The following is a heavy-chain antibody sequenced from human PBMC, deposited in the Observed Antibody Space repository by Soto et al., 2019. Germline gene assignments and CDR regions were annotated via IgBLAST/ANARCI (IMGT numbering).Heavy chain of an antibody. D-gene: IGHD2-8*01. V-gene: IGHV4-30-4*08. J-gene: IGHJ5*02. CDR2: IYYSGST. Sequence: PSETLSLTCAVYGGSFSGYYWSWIRQPPGKGLEWIGYIYYSGSTYYNPSLKSRVTISVDTSKNQFSLKLSSVTAADTAVYYCASWQEYCTNGVCYNWFDPWGQGTLVTVSS. CDR1: GGSFSGYY. CDR3: ASWQEYCTNGVCYNWFDP.